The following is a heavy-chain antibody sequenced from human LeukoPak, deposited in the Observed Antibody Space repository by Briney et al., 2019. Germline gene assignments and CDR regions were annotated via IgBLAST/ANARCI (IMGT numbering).Heavy chain of an antibody. Sequence: SETLSLTCTVSGGSISSSSYYWAWIRQPPGKGLEDIGSYSGSTYYNPSLKSRVTISVDTSKKQFSLKLSSVTAAGTAVYYCARSSYGAGSKPYWVDYWGQGTLVTVSS. D-gene: IGHD3-10*01. CDR2: YSGST. J-gene: IGHJ4*02. CDR1: GGSISSSSYY. V-gene: IGHV4-39*01. CDR3: ARSSYGAGSKPYWVDY.